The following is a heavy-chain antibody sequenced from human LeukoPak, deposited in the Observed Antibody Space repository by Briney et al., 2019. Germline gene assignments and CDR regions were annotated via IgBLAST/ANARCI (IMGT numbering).Heavy chain of an antibody. D-gene: IGHD5-18*01. V-gene: IGHV4-34*01. J-gene: IGHJ4*02. CDR2: INHSGST. CDR3: ARAWIQLWSHEVYFDY. CDR1: GGSFSGYY. Sequence: SETLSLTCAVYGGSFSGYYWSWIRQPPGKGLEWIGEINHSGSTNYNPSLKSRVTISVDTSKNQFSLKLSSVTAADTAVYYCARAWIQLWSHEVYFDYWGQGTLVTVSS.